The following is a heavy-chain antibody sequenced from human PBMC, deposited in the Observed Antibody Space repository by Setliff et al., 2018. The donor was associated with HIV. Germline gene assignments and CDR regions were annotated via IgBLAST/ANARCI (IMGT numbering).Heavy chain of an antibody. CDR3: ATITVAGTGAFDI. V-gene: IGHV1-18*01. CDR2: ISGYNGNT. D-gene: IGHD6-19*01. Sequence: ASVKVSCKASGDTNPSDAISWVRQAPGQGLEWMGWISGYNGNTKYAQNMQGRVTMTTDTSTTTAYMELRSLRSDDTAVYYCATITVAGTGAFDIWGQGTMVTDSS. J-gene: IGHJ3*02. CDR1: GDTNPSDA.